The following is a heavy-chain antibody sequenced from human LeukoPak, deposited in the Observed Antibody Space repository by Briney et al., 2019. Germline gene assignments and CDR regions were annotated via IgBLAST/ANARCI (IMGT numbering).Heavy chain of an antibody. CDR1: GYTFTSYG. V-gene: IGHV1-8*03. CDR2: MNPNSGNT. D-gene: IGHD3-10*01. J-gene: IGHJ4*02. CDR3: ARGGADTFDY. Sequence: GASVKVSCKASGYTFTSYGISWVRQATGQGLEWMGWMNPNSGNTGYAQKFQGRVTITRDTSISTAYMELSSLRSEDTAVYYCARGGADTFDYWGQGTLVTVSS.